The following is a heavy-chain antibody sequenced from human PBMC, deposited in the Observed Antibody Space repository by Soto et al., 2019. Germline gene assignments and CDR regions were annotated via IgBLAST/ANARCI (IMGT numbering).Heavy chain of an antibody. CDR1: GYSFTSYW. V-gene: IGHV5-10-1*01. CDR2: IDPSDSYT. CDR3: ATTYSGSYKGTFVDV. J-gene: IGHJ6*02. Sequence: GESLKISCKGSGYSFTSYWISWVRQMPGKGLEWMGRIDPSDSYTNYSPSFQGHVTISADKSISTAYLQWSSLKASDTAMYYCATTYSGSYKGTFVDVWGQGTTVTGLL. D-gene: IGHD1-26*01.